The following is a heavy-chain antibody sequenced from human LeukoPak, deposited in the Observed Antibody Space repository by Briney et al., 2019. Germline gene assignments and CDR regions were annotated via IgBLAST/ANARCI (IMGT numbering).Heavy chain of an antibody. CDR3: ARDLPYYDFSY. CDR2: IKQDGSEK. V-gene: IGHV3-7*01. J-gene: IGHJ4*02. D-gene: IGHD3-3*01. CDR1: GFTFSSYW. Sequence: PRGSLRLSCAASGFTFSSYWMSWVRQAPGKGLEWVANIKQDGSEKYYVDSAKGRFTISRDNAKNSLYLQINSLRAEDTAVYYCARDLPYYDFSYWDQGTLVTVSS.